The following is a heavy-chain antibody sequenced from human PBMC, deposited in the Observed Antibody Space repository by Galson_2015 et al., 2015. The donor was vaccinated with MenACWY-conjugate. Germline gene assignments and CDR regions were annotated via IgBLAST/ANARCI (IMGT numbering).Heavy chain of an antibody. CDR3: AKDKAETGFYYYGMDV. J-gene: IGHJ6*02. V-gene: IGHV1-46*01. CDR1: GYTFTSYY. Sequence: SVKVSCKASGYTFTSYYMHWVRQAPGQGLEWMGIINPSGGSATYAQKFQGRVTMTRDTSTRTVYMEVSSLRSEDTAVYYCAKDKAETGFYYYGMDVWGQGTTVTVSS. CDR2: INPSGGSA.